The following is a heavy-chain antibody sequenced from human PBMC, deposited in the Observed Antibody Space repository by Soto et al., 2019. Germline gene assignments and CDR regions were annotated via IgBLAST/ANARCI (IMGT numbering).Heavy chain of an antibody. D-gene: IGHD1-1*01. CDR3: ARGLGPTGAVSDY. V-gene: IGHV1-3*01. CDR1: GYMFTTYA. Sequence: QVQLVQSGAEVKKPGASVKVSCKASGYMFTTYAIHWVRQAPGERLEWMGWINAGNGNTKYSQKFQGRVXXTXDXXANTAYMELRSLRSEDTALYYCARGLGPTGAVSDYWGQGTLVTVSS. CDR2: INAGNGNT. J-gene: IGHJ4*02.